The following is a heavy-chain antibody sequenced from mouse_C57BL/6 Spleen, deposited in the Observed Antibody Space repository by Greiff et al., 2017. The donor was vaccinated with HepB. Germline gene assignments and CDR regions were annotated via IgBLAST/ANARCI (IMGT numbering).Heavy chain of an antibody. CDR3: ARSGNWDLYYFDY. Sequence: VQLQQSGPELVKPGASVKISCKASGYAFSSSWMNWVKQRPGKGLEWIGRIYPGDGDTNYNGKFKGKATLTAEKSSSTAYMQLSSLTSEDSAVYFCARSGNWDLYYFDYWGQGTTLTVSS. D-gene: IGHD4-1*01. CDR1: GYAFSSSW. V-gene: IGHV1-82*01. CDR2: IYPGDGDT. J-gene: IGHJ2*01.